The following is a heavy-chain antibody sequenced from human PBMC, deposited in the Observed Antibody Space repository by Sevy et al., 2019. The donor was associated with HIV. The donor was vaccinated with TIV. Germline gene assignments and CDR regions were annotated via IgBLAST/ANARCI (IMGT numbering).Heavy chain of an antibody. D-gene: IGHD3-22*01. Sequence: ASVKVSCKVSGYTLNKLSMHWVRQAPGKGLEWMGSFDPEDGETFYAQKFQGRVTMTEDTSTDTAYMKLSSLRSEDTAVYYCAATKDYYESSGPTFDYWGQGTLVTVSS. V-gene: IGHV1-24*01. J-gene: IGHJ4*02. CDR3: AATKDYYESSGPTFDY. CDR1: GYTLNKLS. CDR2: FDPEDGET.